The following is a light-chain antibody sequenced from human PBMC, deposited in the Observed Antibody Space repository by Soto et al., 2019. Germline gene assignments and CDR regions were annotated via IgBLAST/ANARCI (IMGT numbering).Light chain of an antibody. CDR2: GAS. Sequence: EIVMTQSPATLSVSPGERATLSCRASQSVSSNLAWYQQKPGQTPRLLIYGASTRATGIPARFSGSRSGTEFTLTISSLQSEDFAVYYCQQYKNWHPYTFGQGTKLEIK. V-gene: IGKV3-15*01. J-gene: IGKJ2*01. CDR3: QQYKNWHPYT. CDR1: QSVSSN.